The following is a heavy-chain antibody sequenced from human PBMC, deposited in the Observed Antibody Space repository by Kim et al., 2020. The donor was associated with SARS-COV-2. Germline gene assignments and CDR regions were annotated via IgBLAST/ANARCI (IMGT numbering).Heavy chain of an antibody. J-gene: IGHJ3*02. Sequence: ASVKVSCKASGYTFTGYYMHWVRQAPGQGLEWMGWINPNSGGTNYAQKFQGWVTMTRDTSISTAYMELSRLRSDDTAVYYCARSPPTHSSSWYIFPTLEDDSDAFDIWGQGTMVTVSS. D-gene: IGHD6-13*01. CDR2: INPNSGGT. CDR1: GYTFTGYY. CDR3: ARSPPTHSSSWYIFPTLEDDSDAFDI. V-gene: IGHV1-2*04.